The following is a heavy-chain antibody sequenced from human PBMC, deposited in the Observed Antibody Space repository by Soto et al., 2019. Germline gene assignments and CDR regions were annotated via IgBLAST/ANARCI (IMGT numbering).Heavy chain of an antibody. D-gene: IGHD4-17*01. CDR1: GYSFTSYW. CDR3: ARHSFDAVTTPYYYYYYMDV. Sequence: PGESLKISCKGSGYSFTSYWIGWVRQMPGKGLEWMGIIYPGDSDTRYSPSFQGQVTISADKSISTAYLQWSSLKASDTAMYYWARHSFDAVTTPYYYYYYMDVWGKGTTVTVSS. V-gene: IGHV5-51*01. CDR2: IYPGDSDT. J-gene: IGHJ6*03.